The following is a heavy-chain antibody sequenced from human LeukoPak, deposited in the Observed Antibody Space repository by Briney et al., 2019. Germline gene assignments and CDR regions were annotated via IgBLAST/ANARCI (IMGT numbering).Heavy chain of an antibody. CDR3: ASLGVYSSGWWGPNGY. CDR1: GFTFSSYE. D-gene: IGHD6-19*01. CDR2: ISSSGSTI. V-gene: IGHV3-48*03. J-gene: IGHJ4*02. Sequence: AGGSLRLSCAASGFTFSSYEMNWVRQAPGKGLEWVSYISSSGSTIYYADSVKGRFTISRDNAENTLYLQMNSLRAEDTAVYYCASLGVYSSGWWGPNGYWGQGTLVTVSS.